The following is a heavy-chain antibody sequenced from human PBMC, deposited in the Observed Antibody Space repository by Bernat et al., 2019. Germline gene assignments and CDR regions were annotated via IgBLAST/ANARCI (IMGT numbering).Heavy chain of an antibody. J-gene: IGHJ4*02. V-gene: IGHV4-59*08. CDR3: ARMYGDYGDHHFDY. CDR2: IYYSGST. D-gene: IGHD4-17*01. Sequence: QVQLQESGPGLVKPSETLSLTCTVSGGSISSYYWSWIRQPPGKGLEWIGYIYYSGSTNYNPSLKSRVTISVDTSKNQFYLKLSSVTAADTAVYYCARMYGDYGDHHFDYWGQGTLVTVSS. CDR1: GGSISSYY.